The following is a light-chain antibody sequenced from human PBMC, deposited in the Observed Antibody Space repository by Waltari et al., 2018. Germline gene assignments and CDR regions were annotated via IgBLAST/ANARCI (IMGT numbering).Light chain of an antibody. J-gene: IGKJ2*01. Sequence: EIVLTQSPDPLSLSPGERAPLSCWASQSVRNYYFAWYQQKPGQAPRLLIYAASTRAAGIPDRFSARGSGTDFTLTISRLEPEDFAVYYCQQYGSSPTTFGQGTKLEI. V-gene: IGKV3-20*01. CDR2: AAS. CDR3: QQYGSSPTT. CDR1: QSVRNYY.